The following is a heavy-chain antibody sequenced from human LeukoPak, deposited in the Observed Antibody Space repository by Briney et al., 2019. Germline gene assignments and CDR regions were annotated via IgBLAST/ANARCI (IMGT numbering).Heavy chain of an antibody. CDR1: GGSIGTSSYY. J-gene: IGHJ3*02. CDR2: IYYSGST. V-gene: IGHV4-39*07. CDR3: ARVARQLRGDAFDI. Sequence: SETLSLTCTVSGGSIGTSSYYWGWIRQPPGKGLEWIGSIYYSGSTYYNPSLKSPVTVSGDTSKNQFSLKLSSVTAADTAVYYCARVARQLRGDAFDIWGQGTMVTVSS. D-gene: IGHD3-10*01.